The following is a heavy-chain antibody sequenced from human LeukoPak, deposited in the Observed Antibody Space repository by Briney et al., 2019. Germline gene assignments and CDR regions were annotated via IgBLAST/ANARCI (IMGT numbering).Heavy chain of an antibody. D-gene: IGHD3-22*01. Sequence: SETLSLTCAVYGGSFSGYYWSWIRQPPGKGLEWIGEIYHSGSTNYNPSHKSRVTISVDTSKNQFSLKLSSVTAADTAVYYCARQAPRDSSGYYLLQFGAFDIWGQGTMVTVSS. V-gene: IGHV4-34*01. CDR1: GGSFSGYY. J-gene: IGHJ3*02. CDR3: ARQAPRDSSGYYLLQFGAFDI. CDR2: IYHSGST.